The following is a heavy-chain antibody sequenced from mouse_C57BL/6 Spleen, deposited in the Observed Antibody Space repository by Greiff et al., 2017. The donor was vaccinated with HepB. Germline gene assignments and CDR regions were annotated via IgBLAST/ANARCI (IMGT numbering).Heavy chain of an antibody. CDR3: ANYYGSSYGNFDY. Sequence: EVQLQQSGPELVKPGASVKISCKASGYTFTDYYMNWVKQSHGKSLEWIGDINPNNGGTSYNQKFKGKATLTVDKSSSTAYMELRSLTSEDSAVYYCANYYGSSYGNFDYWGQGTTLTVSS. J-gene: IGHJ2*01. CDR1: GYTFTDYY. D-gene: IGHD1-1*01. CDR2: INPNNGGT. V-gene: IGHV1-26*01.